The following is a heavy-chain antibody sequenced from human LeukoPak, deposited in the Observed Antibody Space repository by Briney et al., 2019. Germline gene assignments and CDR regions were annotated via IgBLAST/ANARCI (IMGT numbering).Heavy chain of an antibody. CDR3: ARDYRVSLSDTSPDDAFDV. J-gene: IGHJ3*01. V-gene: IGHV4-39*07. CDR1: GGSISRSSYY. D-gene: IGHD3-16*02. Sequence: KPSETLSLTCTVSGGSISRSSYYWGWIRQTPGMGLEWIGSVSYSGDTDYNPSLKSRVTISVDTSKNLFSLRLTSVTAADTAVYYCARDYRVSLSDTSPDDAFDVWGQGTVVTVSS. CDR2: VSYSGDT.